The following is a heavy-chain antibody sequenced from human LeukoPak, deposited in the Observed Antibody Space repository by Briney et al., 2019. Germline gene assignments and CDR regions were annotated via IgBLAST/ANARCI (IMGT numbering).Heavy chain of an antibody. Sequence: GGSLRLSCAASGFTFSSYEMNWVRQAPGKGLEWVSYISSSGSTIYYADSVKGRFTISRDNSKNTLYLQMNSLGAEDTAVYYCAKTYRDDNRIDYWGQGTLVTVPS. CDR1: GFTFSSYE. CDR2: ISSSGSTI. CDR3: AKTYRDDNRIDY. D-gene: IGHD1-1*01. J-gene: IGHJ4*02. V-gene: IGHV3-48*03.